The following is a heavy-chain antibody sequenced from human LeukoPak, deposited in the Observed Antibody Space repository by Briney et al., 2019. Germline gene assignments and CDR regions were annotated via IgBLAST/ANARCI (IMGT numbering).Heavy chain of an antibody. CDR2: IKQDGSEK. V-gene: IGHV3-7*01. CDR1: GFTFSSYW. Sequence: QPGGSLRLSCAASGFTFSSYWMSWVRQAPGKGLEWVANIKQDGSEKYYVDSVKGRFTISRDNAKNSLYLQMNSLRAEDTAVYYCARVETYYYDSSGYWDYWGQGTLVTVSS. J-gene: IGHJ4*02. D-gene: IGHD3-22*01. CDR3: ARVETYYYDSSGYWDY.